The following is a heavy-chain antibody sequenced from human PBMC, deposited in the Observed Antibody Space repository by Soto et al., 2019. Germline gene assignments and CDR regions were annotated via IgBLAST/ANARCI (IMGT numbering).Heavy chain of an antibody. CDR2: IWYDGSNK. CDR1: GFTFSSYG. D-gene: IGHD2-2*02. Sequence: QVQLVESGGGVVQPGRSLRLSCAASGFTFSSYGMHWVRQAPGKGLEWVAVIWYDGSNKYYADSVKGRFTISRDNSKNTLYLQMNSLRAEDTAVYYCASSKGYSPDDAFDIWGQGTMVTVSS. V-gene: IGHV3-33*01. J-gene: IGHJ3*02. CDR3: ASSKGYSPDDAFDI.